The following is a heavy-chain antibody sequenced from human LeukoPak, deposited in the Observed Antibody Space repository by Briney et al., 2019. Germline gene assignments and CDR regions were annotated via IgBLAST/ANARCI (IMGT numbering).Heavy chain of an antibody. J-gene: IGHJ4*02. CDR2: IYYSGST. D-gene: IGHD5-18*01. CDR3: ARGGRYSYGSFDY. V-gene: IGHV4-59*08. Sequence: SETLSLTCTVSGGSISSYYWSWIRQPPGKGLEWIGYIYYSGSTNYNPSLKSRVTISVDTSKNQFSLKLSSVTAADTAVYYCARGGRYSYGSFDYWGQGTLVTVSS. CDR1: GGSISSYY.